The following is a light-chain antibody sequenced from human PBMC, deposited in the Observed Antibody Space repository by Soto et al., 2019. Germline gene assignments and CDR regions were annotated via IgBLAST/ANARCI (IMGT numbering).Light chain of an antibody. V-gene: IGLV2-8*01. J-gene: IGLJ2*01. CDR2: EVN. CDR3: SSYAGSDIFV. Sequence: QSALTQPPSASGSPGQSLTISCTGTSSDVGGYNYVFWYQQHPGTAPKLMIYEVNRRPSGVPDRFSGSKSGNTASLTVSGLKAEDEADYYCSSYAGSDIFVFGGGTKLTVL. CDR1: SSDVGGYNY.